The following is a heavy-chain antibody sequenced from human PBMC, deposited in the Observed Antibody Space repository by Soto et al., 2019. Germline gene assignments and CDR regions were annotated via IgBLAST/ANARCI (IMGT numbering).Heavy chain of an antibody. CDR1: GFTFSSYA. D-gene: IGHD3-3*01. CDR2: ISGSGGST. V-gene: IGHV3-23*01. J-gene: IGHJ4*02. Sequence: GGFLRLSCAASGFTFSSYAMSWIRQAPGKGLEWVSAISGSGGSTYYADSVKGRFTISRDNSKNTLYLQMNSLRAEDTAVYYCAKSEIRFLEWFDHPQYYFDYWGQGTLVTVSS. CDR3: AKSEIRFLEWFDHPQYYFDY.